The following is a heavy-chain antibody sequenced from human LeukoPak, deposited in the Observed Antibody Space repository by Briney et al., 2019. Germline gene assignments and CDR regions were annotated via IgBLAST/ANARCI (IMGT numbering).Heavy chain of an antibody. CDR1: GFTFSNAW. J-gene: IGHJ4*02. D-gene: IGHD1-26*01. CDR2: IKSKTDGGTT. CDR3: TTGSVESGSFGY. V-gene: IGHV3-15*01. Sequence: PGGSLRLSCAASGFTFSNAWMSWVRQAPGKGLEWVGRIKSKTDGGTTDYAAPVKGRFTISRDDSKNTLYLQMDSLKIEDTAVYYRTTGSVESGSFGYWGQGTLVTVSS.